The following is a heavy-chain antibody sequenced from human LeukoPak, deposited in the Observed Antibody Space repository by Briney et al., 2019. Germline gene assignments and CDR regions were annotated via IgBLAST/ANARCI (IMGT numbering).Heavy chain of an antibody. D-gene: IGHD1-26*01. CDR3: AREPIVGLDY. V-gene: IGHV3-21*01. Sequence: GGSLRLSCAASGFTFSSYSMNWVRQAPGKGLEWVSYISSTNGYIYYADSVRGRFTISRDNAKNSLSLQMNSLRAEDTAVYYCAREPIVGLDYWGQGTLVTVSS. CDR2: ISSTNGYI. J-gene: IGHJ4*02. CDR1: GFTFSSYS.